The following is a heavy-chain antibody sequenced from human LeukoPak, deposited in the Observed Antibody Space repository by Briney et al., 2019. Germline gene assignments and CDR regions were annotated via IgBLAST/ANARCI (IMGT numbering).Heavy chain of an antibody. D-gene: IGHD3-10*01. CDR2: INHSGST. V-gene: IGHV4-34*01. J-gene: IGHJ4*02. Sequence: PSETLSLTRAVYGGSFSGYYWSWIRQPPGKGLEWIGEINHSGSTNYNPSLKSRVTISVDTSKNQFSLKLSSVTAADTAVYYCARRGMSMVRGVFDYWGQGTLVTVSS. CDR3: ARRGMSMVRGVFDY. CDR1: GGSFSGYY.